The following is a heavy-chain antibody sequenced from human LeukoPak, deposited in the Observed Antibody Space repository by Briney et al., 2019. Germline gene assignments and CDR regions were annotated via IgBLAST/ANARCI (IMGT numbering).Heavy chain of an antibody. CDR3: ARGPPNWGYDY. Sequence: ASVKVSCKASGYTFTSYDINWVRQATEQGPEWMGWMSPNSGDTGYAQNFQGRVTMTRDTSISTAYMELSSLRSEDTAVYYCARGPPNWGYDYWGQGTLVTVSS. V-gene: IGHV1-8*01. CDR2: MSPNSGDT. CDR1: GYTFTSYD. D-gene: IGHD7-27*01. J-gene: IGHJ4*02.